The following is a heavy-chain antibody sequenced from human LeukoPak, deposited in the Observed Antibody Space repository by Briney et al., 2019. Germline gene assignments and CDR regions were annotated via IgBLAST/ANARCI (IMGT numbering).Heavy chain of an antibody. CDR3: ARGELRYYYYYMDV. CDR2: IIPIFGTA. CDR1: GGTFSSYA. J-gene: IGHJ6*03. Sequence: SVKVSCKASGGTFSSYAISWVRQAPGQGLEWMGRIIPIFGTANYAQKFQGRVTITTDESTSTAYMELSSLRSEDTAVYYCARGELRYYYYYMDVWGKGTTVTVSS. D-gene: IGHD3-9*01. V-gene: IGHV1-69*05.